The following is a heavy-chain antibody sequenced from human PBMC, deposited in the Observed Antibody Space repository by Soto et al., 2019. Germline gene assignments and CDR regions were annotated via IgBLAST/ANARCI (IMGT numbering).Heavy chain of an antibody. CDR1: GFTFSSYG. CDR3: AKDQSSYGFFDY. V-gene: IGHV3-30*18. Sequence: SLRLSCAASGFTFSSYGMHWVRQAPDKGLEWVAVISYDGSNKYYADSVKGRFTISRDNSKNTLYLQMNSLRAEDTAVYYCAKDQSSYGFFDYWGQGTLVTVSS. D-gene: IGHD5-12*01. CDR2: ISYDGSNK. J-gene: IGHJ4*02.